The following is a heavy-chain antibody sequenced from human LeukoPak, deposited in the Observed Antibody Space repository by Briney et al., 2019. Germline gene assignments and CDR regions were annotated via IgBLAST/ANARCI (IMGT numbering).Heavy chain of an antibody. Sequence: GRSLRLSCAASGFTFSSYSMNWVRQAPGKGLEWVSSISSSSSYIYYADSVEGRFTISRDNAKNSLYLQLNSLRAEDTAVYYCARRIAAAGQTFDYWGLGTLVTVSS. D-gene: IGHD6-13*01. CDR2: ISSSSSYI. V-gene: IGHV3-21*01. CDR1: GFTFSSYS. CDR3: ARRIAAAGQTFDY. J-gene: IGHJ4*02.